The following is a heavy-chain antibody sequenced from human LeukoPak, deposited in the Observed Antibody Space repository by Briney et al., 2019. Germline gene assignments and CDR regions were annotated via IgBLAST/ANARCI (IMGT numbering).Heavy chain of an antibody. CDR1: GGSISSSSYY. J-gene: IGHJ4*02. CDR2: IYYSGST. D-gene: IGHD3-22*01. V-gene: IGHV4-39*01. CDR3: ARGLKADYYDSSGYYDY. Sequence: SETLSLTCTVSGGSISSSSYYWGWIRQPPGKGLEWIGSIYYSGSTYYNPSLKSRVTISVDTSKNQFSLKLSSVTAADTAVYYCARGLKADYYDSSGYYDYWGQGTLVTVSS.